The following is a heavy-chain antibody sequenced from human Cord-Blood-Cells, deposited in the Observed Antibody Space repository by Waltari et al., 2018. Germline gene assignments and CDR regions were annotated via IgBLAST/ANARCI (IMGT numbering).Heavy chain of an antibody. CDR2: FEPEESET. Sequence: QVQLVQSGAEVKKPGASVKVSCKVSGYTLTELSMHWVRQAPGTGLEWMGGFEPEESETIYAQKFQGRDTMTEHTATDTAYMELSSLRSEGPAVYYRATVTYDSSGYHYFAFDYRGQGTLVTVAS. J-gene: IGHJ4*02. D-gene: IGHD3-22*01. CDR3: ATVTYDSSGYHYFAFDY. CDR1: GYTLTELS. V-gene: IGHV1-24*01.